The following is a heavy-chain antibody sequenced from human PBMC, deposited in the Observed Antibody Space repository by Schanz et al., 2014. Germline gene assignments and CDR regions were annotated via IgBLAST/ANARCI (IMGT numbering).Heavy chain of an antibody. CDR2: LTGSGGGT. Sequence: EVQLLESGGGLVQPGGSLRLSCAASGFTFSTYAMSWVRQAPGKGPEWVSSLTGSGGGTYYADSVKGRFTISRDNSKNTLYLQMNSLSAEDTAVYYCAKVAPAATYLDAWGLGTLVTVSS. J-gene: IGHJ4*02. D-gene: IGHD2-2*01. CDR1: GFTFSTYA. V-gene: IGHV3-23*01. CDR3: AKVAPAATYLDA.